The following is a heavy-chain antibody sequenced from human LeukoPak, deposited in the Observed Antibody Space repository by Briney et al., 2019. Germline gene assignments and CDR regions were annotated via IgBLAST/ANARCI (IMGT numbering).Heavy chain of an antibody. V-gene: IGHV3-30*18. D-gene: IGHD3-3*01. CDR2: ISYDGSNK. Sequence: GGSLRLSCGASGFTFSSYGMHWVRQAPGKGLEWVAVISYDGSNKYYVDSVKGRFTISRDNSKNTLYLQMNSLRAEDTAVYYCANRLLFGAFDIWGQGTMVTVSS. CDR3: ANRLLFGAFDI. J-gene: IGHJ3*02. CDR1: GFTFSSYG.